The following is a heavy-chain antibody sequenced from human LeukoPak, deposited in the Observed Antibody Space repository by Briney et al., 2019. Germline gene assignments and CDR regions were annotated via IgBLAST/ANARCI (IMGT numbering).Heavy chain of an antibody. Sequence: GASVKVSCKASGYTFTSYYMHWVRQAPGQGLEWMGLINPSGSSTSYAQKFQGRVTMTRNTSISTAYMELSSLRSEDTAVYYCARGLRYFDWLRNYYYYYMDVWGKGTTVTISS. CDR1: GYTFTSYY. D-gene: IGHD3-9*01. J-gene: IGHJ6*03. V-gene: IGHV1-46*01. CDR3: ARGLRYFDWLRNYYYYYMDV. CDR2: INPSGSST.